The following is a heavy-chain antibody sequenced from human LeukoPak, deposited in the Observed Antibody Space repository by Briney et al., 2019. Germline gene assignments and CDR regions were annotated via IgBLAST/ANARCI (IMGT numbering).Heavy chain of an antibody. Sequence: SETLSLTCTVSGGSISSYYWSWIWQPPGKGLEWIGYIYYSGSTNYNPSLKSRVTISVDTSKNQFSLKLSSVTAADTAVYYCASMVRGVIIEDYWGQGTLVTVSS. CDR1: GGSISSYY. J-gene: IGHJ4*02. CDR2: IYYSGST. V-gene: IGHV4-59*01. CDR3: ASMVRGVIIEDY. D-gene: IGHD3-10*01.